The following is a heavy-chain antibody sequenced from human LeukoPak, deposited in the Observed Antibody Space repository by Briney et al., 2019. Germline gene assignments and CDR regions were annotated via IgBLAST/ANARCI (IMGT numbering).Heavy chain of an antibody. CDR2: ISTNGVGT. Sequence: GGSLRLSCAASGFTFSSYAMSWVRPAPGKGLEWVSSISTNGVGTHYADSVKGRFTVSRDNSKNTLYLQMNSLRVEDAAIYYCAKTPYWGQGALVTVSS. J-gene: IGHJ4*02. V-gene: IGHV3-23*01. CDR1: GFTFSSYA. CDR3: AKTPY.